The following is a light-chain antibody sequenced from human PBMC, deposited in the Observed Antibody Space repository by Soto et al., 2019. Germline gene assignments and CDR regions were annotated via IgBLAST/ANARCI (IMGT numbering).Light chain of an antibody. CDR3: QQYNNWPPIT. CDR1: QSVGSN. Sequence: EIVVTQSPATLSVSPGERATLSCRASQSVGSNLAWYQQRPGQAPRLLIYGASTRATGIPARFSGSGSGTGFTLTISSLQSEDFAVYYCQQYNNWPPITFGQGTRLEIK. CDR2: GAS. J-gene: IGKJ5*01. V-gene: IGKV3-15*01.